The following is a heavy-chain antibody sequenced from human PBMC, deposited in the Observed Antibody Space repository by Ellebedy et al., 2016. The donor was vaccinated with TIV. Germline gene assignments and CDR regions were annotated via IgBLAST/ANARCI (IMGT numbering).Heavy chain of an antibody. D-gene: IGHD3-16*01. Sequence: PGGSLRLSCAASGFTFSSYAMHWVRQDPGKGLEWVAVISYDGSNRYYADSVKGRFTISRDNSKSTLYLQMNSLRVEDMAMYYCGGALGYWGQGALVTVSS. J-gene: IGHJ4*02. V-gene: IGHV3-30-3*01. CDR3: GGALGY. CDR2: ISYDGSNR. CDR1: GFTFSSYA.